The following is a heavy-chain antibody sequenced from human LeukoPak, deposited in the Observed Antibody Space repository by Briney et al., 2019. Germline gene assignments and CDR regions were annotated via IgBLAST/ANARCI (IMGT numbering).Heavy chain of an antibody. V-gene: IGHV4-61*02. CDR2: IYTSGST. CDR3: ARDGVERFLEWSTTWFDP. J-gene: IGHJ5*02. Sequence: SETLSLTCTVSGGSVSSGSYYWNWIRQPAGKGLEWIGRIYTSGSTNYNPSLKSRVTISLDTSKNQFSLKLTSMTAADTAVYYCARDGVERFLEWSTTWFDPWGQGTLVTVSS. D-gene: IGHD3-3*01. CDR1: GGSVSSGSYY.